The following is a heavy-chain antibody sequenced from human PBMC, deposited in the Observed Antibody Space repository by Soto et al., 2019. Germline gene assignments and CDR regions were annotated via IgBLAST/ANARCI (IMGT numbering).Heavy chain of an antibody. J-gene: IGHJ4*02. V-gene: IGHV3-74*01. CDR3: ARDTDGLHY. CDR1: GLIFSNYK. Sequence: GGSLRLSCAASGLIFSNYKMHWVRQAPGKGLVWVSRINTDGSITDYADSVKGRFTVSRDNAKNTLYLQMNSLRAEDTAVYYCARDTDGLHYWGQGTLVTVAS. CDR2: INTDGSIT.